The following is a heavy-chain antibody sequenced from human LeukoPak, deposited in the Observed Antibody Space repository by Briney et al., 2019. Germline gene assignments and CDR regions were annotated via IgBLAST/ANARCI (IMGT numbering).Heavy chain of an antibody. D-gene: IGHD3-22*01. Sequence: GGSLRLSCAASGFTFSSYSMNWVRQAPGKGLEWVSSISSSSSYIYYADSVKGRFTISRDNAKNSLYLQMNSLRAEDTAVYYCARIITYYYDSSGYYSYFDYWDQGTLVTVSS. CDR2: ISSSSSYI. J-gene: IGHJ4*02. V-gene: IGHV3-21*01. CDR1: GFTFSSYS. CDR3: ARIITYYYDSSGYYSYFDY.